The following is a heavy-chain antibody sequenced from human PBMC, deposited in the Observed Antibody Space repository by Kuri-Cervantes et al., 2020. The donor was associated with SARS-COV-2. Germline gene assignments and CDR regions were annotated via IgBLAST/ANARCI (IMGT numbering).Heavy chain of an antibody. CDR2: VKTNSGNT. CDR1: ETTFPNYD. CDR3: ARGGVDCSSTSCFFFGQPTTTQYYFDY. Sequence: ASVKVSCKTPETTFPNYDINWVRQATGQGLEWMGMVKTNSGNTLYAQFFQGRVSMTRDISTSTVYMELSSLTSEDTAVYYCARGGVDCSSTSCFFFGQPTTTQYYFDYWGQGTLVTVSS. D-gene: IGHD2-2*01. V-gene: IGHV1-8*01. J-gene: IGHJ4*02.